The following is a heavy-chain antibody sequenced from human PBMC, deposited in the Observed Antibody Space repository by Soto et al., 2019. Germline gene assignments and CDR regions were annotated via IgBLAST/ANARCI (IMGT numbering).Heavy chain of an antibody. Sequence: GGSLRLSCAASGFTFSSYAMSWVRQAPGKGLEWVSAISGSGGSTYYADSVKGRFTISRDNSKNTLYLQMNSLRAEDTAVYYCAKDITAAAGVKDAFDIWGQGTMVTVSS. CDR2: ISGSGGST. D-gene: IGHD6-13*01. V-gene: IGHV3-23*01. CDR3: AKDITAAAGVKDAFDI. J-gene: IGHJ3*02. CDR1: GFTFSSYA.